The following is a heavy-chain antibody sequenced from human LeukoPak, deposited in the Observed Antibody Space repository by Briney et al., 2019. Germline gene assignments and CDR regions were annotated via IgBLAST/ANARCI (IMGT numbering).Heavy chain of an antibody. J-gene: IGHJ4*02. CDR2: ISDTGGNT. CDR3: AKRVPYSSSSVYLAL. D-gene: IGHD6-6*01. Sequence: GGSLRLSCVASAFTFTNYGMNWVRQAPGKGLEWVSSISDTGGNTYYADPVKGRFTVSRDNSKNTLYLQMSSLRAEDTAVYYCAKRVPYSSSSVYLALWGRGTLVTVSS. V-gene: IGHV3-23*01. CDR1: AFTFTNYG.